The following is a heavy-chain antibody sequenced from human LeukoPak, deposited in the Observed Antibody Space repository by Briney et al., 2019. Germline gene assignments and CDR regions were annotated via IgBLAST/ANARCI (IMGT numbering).Heavy chain of an antibody. CDR3: ARGPLDGYFDY. Sequence: SETLSLTCTVSGGSISSYYWSWIRQPPGKGLEWIGYIHYSGSTNYNPSLKSRVTISVDTSKNQFSLKLSSVTAADTAVYYCARGPLDGYFDYWGQGILVTVSS. V-gene: IGHV4-59*01. J-gene: IGHJ4*02. CDR1: GGSISSYY. CDR2: IHYSGST. D-gene: IGHD2-2*03.